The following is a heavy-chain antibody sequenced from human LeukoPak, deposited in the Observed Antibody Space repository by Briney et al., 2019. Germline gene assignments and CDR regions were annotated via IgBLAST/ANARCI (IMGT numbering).Heavy chain of an antibody. CDR3: ARARSAAGTENWFDP. D-gene: IGHD6-13*01. CDR2: INHSGST. V-gene: IGHV4-34*01. Sequence: SETLSLTRAVYGGSFSGYYWSWIRQPPGKGLEWIGEINHSGSTNYNPSLKSRVTISVDTSKNQFSPKLSSVTAADTAVYYCARARSAAGTENWFDPWGQGTLVTVSS. CDR1: GGSFSGYY. J-gene: IGHJ5*02.